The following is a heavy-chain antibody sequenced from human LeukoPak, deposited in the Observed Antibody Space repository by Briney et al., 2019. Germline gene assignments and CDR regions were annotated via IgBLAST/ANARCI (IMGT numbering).Heavy chain of an antibody. V-gene: IGHV3-74*01. CDR2: VDIVGTGT. CDR3: ARGGRDHGFDT. D-gene: IGHD3-16*01. Sequence: GGSLRLPCAASGFIFTDYWMHWVRQAPGKGLEWVSRVDIVGTGTIYADSARGRFTISRDNAKNSLYLEIYSLRAEDTGVYYCARGGRDHGFDTWGQGTVVTVSS. J-gene: IGHJ3*02. CDR1: GFIFTDYW.